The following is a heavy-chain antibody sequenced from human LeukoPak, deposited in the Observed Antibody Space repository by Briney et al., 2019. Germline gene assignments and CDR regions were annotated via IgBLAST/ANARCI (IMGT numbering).Heavy chain of an antibody. V-gene: IGHV4-59*12. D-gene: IGHD4-11*01. CDR2: IYYSGST. J-gene: IGHJ6*03. CDR3: ARDRQDSNGYYYYYMDV. CDR1: GGSISSYY. Sequence: SETLSLTCTVSGGSISSYYWSWIRQPPGKGLEWIGYIYYSGSTNYNPSLKSRVTISVDRSKNQFSLKLSSVTAADTAVYYCARDRQDSNGYYYYYMDVWGKGTTVTVSS.